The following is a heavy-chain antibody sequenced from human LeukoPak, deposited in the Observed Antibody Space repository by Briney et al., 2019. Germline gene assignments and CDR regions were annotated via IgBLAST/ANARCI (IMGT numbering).Heavy chain of an antibody. J-gene: IGHJ4*02. Sequence: QSGGSLRLSCAASGFTFNSYVMHWVRQAPGKGLEWVAVISYDGSNKYYADSVKGRFTISRDNSKNTLYLQMNSLRPEDTAVYYCARSDPNDDYGDFKEFDYWGQGTLVTVSS. D-gene: IGHD4-17*01. CDR3: ARSDPNDDYGDFKEFDY. V-gene: IGHV3-30-3*01. CDR2: ISYDGSNK. CDR1: GFTFNSYV.